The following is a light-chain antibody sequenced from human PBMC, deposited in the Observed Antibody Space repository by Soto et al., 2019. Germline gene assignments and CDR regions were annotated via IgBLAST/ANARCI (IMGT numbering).Light chain of an antibody. CDR1: QGIGSA. J-gene: IGKJ2*01. CDR3: HQVTSYPYT. V-gene: IGKV1-13*02. CDR2: DAS. Sequence: AIQLTQSPSSLSASVGDRVTITCRASQGIGSALAWYQQRPGKPPNLLIYDASSLQNGVPARFSATGSGTDFTLTISSRQPEGFATYYCHQVTSYPYTLGQGTKLEIK.